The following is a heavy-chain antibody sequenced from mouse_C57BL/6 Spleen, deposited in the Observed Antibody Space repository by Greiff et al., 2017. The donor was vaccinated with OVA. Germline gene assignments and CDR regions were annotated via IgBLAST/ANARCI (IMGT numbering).Heavy chain of an antibody. CDR1: GFTFSDYY. D-gene: IGHD1-1*01. J-gene: IGHJ4*01. V-gene: IGHV5-16*01. Sequence: EVQLVESEGGLVQPGSSMKLSCTASGFTFSDYYMAWVRQVQEKGLEWVANMNYDGSSTYYLDSLKSRVIISRDNAKNILYLQMSSLKSEDSATYYCAREEHLLLRLGSMDYWGQGTSVTVSS. CDR3: AREEHLLLRLGSMDY. CDR2: MNYDGSST.